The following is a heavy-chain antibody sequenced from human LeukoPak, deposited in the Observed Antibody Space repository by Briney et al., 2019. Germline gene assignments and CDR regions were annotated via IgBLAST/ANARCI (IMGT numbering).Heavy chain of an antibody. CDR3: AKAPPSGYYCDY. J-gene: IGHJ4*02. CDR1: GFTFSSYS. D-gene: IGHD3-22*01. CDR2: ISYDGSNK. V-gene: IGHV3-30*18. Sequence: PGGSLRLSCAASGFTFSSYSMNWVRQAPGKGLEWVAVISYDGSNKYYADSVKGRFTISRDNSKNTLYLQMNSLRAEDTAVYYCAKAPPSGYYCDYWGQGTLVTVSS.